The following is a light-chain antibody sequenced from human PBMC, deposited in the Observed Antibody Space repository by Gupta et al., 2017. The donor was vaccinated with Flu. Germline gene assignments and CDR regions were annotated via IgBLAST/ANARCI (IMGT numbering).Light chain of an antibody. CDR2: DAS. V-gene: IGKV3-20*01. J-gene: IGKJ1*01. Sequence: LRERATLSCRASQRISSTCLAWYQQRPGQAPRLLIYDASVRATGIPAKFSGSGSGTDFTLSISGLEPEDFAVYFCQQYDTSPWTFGQGTKV. CDR1: QRISSTC. CDR3: QQYDTSPWT.